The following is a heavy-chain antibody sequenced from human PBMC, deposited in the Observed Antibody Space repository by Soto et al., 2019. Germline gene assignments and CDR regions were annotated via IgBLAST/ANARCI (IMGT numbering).Heavy chain of an antibody. CDR1: GDSFSSYA. V-gene: IGHV1-69*01. J-gene: IGHJ4*02. Sequence: QVQLVQSGAEQTKPGSSVRVSCKISGDSFSSYAISWVRQAPGEGLEWVGGMIPIFETANYAQKFQGRVTITAVESTTTAYMEVTRVRPADTAIFDCAASDSSSWQHDYWGQGTLITVSS. CDR3: AASDSSSWQHDY. CDR2: MIPIFETA. D-gene: IGHD6-13*01.